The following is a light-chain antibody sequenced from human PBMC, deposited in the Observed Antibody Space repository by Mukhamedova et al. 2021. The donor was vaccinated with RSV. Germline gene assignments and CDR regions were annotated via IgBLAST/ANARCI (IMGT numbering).Light chain of an antibody. J-gene: IGLJ2*01. V-gene: IGLV1-40*01. Sequence: GHTNRPSGVPDRFSGSKSGTSASLAITGLQPEDEAYYFCQSYDSLSGSIFGTGTRLTVL. CDR2: GHT. CDR3: QSYDSLSGSI.